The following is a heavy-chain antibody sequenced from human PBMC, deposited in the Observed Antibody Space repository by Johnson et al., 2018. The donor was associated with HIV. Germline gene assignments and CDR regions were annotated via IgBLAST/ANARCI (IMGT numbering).Heavy chain of an antibody. J-gene: IGHJ3*02. D-gene: IGHD5-24*01. CDR1: GFTVSSNY. CDR3: AKDWDRWLQPPGDAFDI. V-gene: IGHV3-30*18. CDR2: TSYQGTNK. Sequence: QVQLVESGGGLIQPGGSLRLSCAASGFTVSSNYMSWVRLAPGKGLEWVPLTSYQGTNKSYADSVNGRFTVSRDISKNTLYLQMNSLRVEDTAVYYCAKDWDRWLQPPGDAFDIRGRGTFVIVSS.